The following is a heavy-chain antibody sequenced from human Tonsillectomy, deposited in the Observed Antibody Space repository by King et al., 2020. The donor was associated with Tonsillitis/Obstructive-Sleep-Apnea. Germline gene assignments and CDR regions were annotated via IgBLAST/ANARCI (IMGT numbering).Heavy chain of an antibody. CDR2: ISYDESNK. D-gene: IGHD6-13*01. CDR3: ARGGFSSSWYYMDV. V-gene: IGHV3-30*04. Sequence: VQLVESGGGVVQPGRSLRLSCAASGFSFNHYAMHWVRQAPGKGLEWLSDISYDESNKYYADSVKGRFTISRDTSKNTLYLQMNSPRAEDTALYYCARGGFSSSWYYMDVWGEGTTVTVSS. CDR1: GFSFNHYA. J-gene: IGHJ6*03.